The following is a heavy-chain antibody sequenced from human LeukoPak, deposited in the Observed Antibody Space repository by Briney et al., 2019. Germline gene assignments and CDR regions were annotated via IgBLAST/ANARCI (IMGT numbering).Heavy chain of an antibody. V-gene: IGHV3-21*01. J-gene: IGHJ4*02. CDR3: ARDRLPLRVSYYFVY. CDR2: ISSSSSYI. D-gene: IGHD5-12*01. CDR1: GFTFSSYS. Sequence: GGSLRLSCAASGFTFSSYSMNWVRQAPGTGLEWVSSISSSSSYIYYADSVKGRFTISRDNAKNSLYLQMNSLRAEHTAVYYCARDRLPLRVSYYFVYWGQGTLVTVSS.